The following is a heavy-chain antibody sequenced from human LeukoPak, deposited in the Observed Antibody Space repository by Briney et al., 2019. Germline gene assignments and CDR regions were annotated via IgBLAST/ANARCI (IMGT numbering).Heavy chain of an antibody. D-gene: IGHD6-19*01. Sequence: SETLSLTCTVSGYSISSGYFWGWIRQPAGKGLEWIGRIYTSGSTNYNYNPSLESRVTMSVDTSKNHFSLKLRSVTAADTAVYYCARVVGAVVGTDYYYYMDVWGKGTTVTISS. CDR1: GYSISSGYF. J-gene: IGHJ6*03. CDR2: IYTSGST. CDR3: ARVVGAVVGTDYYYYMDV. V-gene: IGHV4-4*07.